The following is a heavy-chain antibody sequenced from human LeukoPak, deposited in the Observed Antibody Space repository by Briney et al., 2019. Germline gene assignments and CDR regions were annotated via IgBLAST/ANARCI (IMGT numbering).Heavy chain of an antibody. D-gene: IGHD3-9*01. CDR2: ISYDGSNK. Sequence: GGSLRLSCAASGFTFSSYGMHWVRQAPGKGLEWVAVISYDGSNKYYADSVKGRFTISRDNSKNTLYLQMNSLRAEDTAVYYCAKAPPPYFDILGYFDHWGQGTLVTVSS. J-gene: IGHJ4*02. CDR3: AKAPPPYFDILGYFDH. V-gene: IGHV3-30*18. CDR1: GFTFSSYG.